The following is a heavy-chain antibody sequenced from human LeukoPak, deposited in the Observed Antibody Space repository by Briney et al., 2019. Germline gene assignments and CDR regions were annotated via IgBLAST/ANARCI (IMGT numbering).Heavy chain of an antibody. CDR2: IKKDGSEK. D-gene: IGHD5-12*01. J-gene: IGHJ6*04. CDR3: ARDQGSGYDRDYYYYGMDV. CDR1: GFTFSSYW. Sequence: GGSLRLSCAASGFTFSSYWMSWVRQAPGKGLEWVANIKKDGSEKYYVDSVKGRFTISRDNAKNSLYLQMNSLRAEDTAVYYCARDQGSGYDRDYYYYGMDVWGKGTTVTVSS. V-gene: IGHV3-7*03.